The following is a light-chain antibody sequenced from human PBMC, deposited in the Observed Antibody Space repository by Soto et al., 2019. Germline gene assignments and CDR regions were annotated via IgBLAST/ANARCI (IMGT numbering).Light chain of an antibody. J-gene: IGKJ1*01. Sequence: VMTQSPATLSVSPGERATLSCTASQSINSNLAWYQQRPGQAPRLLIYGASTRATGIPARFSGSGSGTDFTLTISRLEPEDFAVYFCQQYGDRPRTFGQGTKVDI. CDR3: QQYGDRPRT. CDR2: GAS. CDR1: QSINSN. V-gene: IGKV3-15*01.